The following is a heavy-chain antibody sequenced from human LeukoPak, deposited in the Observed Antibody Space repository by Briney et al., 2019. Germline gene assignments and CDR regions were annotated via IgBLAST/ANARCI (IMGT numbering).Heavy chain of an antibody. CDR3: ARDSLYYGSGSYLGFDP. CDR2: ISGYNGNT. Sequence: ASVKVSCKGSGYTFTRYGISGVRQAPGQGLDGMGWISGYNGNTNYAEKLQGRVTMTTDTSTSTVYMELRSLRSDDTAVYYCARDSLYYGSGSYLGFDPWGQGTLVTVSS. CDR1: GYTFTRYG. D-gene: IGHD3-10*01. V-gene: IGHV1-18*01. J-gene: IGHJ5*02.